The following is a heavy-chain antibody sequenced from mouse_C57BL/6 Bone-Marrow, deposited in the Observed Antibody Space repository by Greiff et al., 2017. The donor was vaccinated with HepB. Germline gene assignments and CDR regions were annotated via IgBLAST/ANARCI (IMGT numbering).Heavy chain of an antibody. D-gene: IGHD2-3*01. Sequence: QVQLKQPGAELVKPGASVKVSCKASGYTFTSYWMHWVKQRPGQGLEWIGRIHPSDSDTNYNEKFKSKATLTVDTSSSTAYMQLSSLTSEDSAVYYCAKESADDGYRFAYWGQGTLVTVSA. CDR3: AKESADDGYRFAY. CDR2: IHPSDSDT. J-gene: IGHJ3*01. V-gene: IGHV1-74*01. CDR1: GYTFTSYW.